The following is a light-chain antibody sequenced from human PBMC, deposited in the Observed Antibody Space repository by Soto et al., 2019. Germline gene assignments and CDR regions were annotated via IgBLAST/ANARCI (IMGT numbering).Light chain of an antibody. CDR1: SSNIGADYD. Sequence: QSVLTQPPSVSGAPGQRVTISCTGSSSNIGADYDVHWYQHVPGTAPKLLMYGNSNRPSGVPDRFSGSKSGTSASLAITGLQAEAEADYYFATWYASLGGVFGGGTKLTVL. J-gene: IGLJ3*02. V-gene: IGLV1-40*01. CDR3: ATWYASLGGV. CDR2: GNS.